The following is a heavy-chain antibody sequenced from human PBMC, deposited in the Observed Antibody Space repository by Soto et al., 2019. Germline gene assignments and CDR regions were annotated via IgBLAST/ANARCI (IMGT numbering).Heavy chain of an antibody. Sequence: QVQLVQSGAEVKKPGASVKVSCKASGYTFTSYGISWVRQAPGQGLEWMGWISAYNGNTNYAQKLQGRVTMTTDTSTSTAYMDVRSLRSDDTAVYYCARDPPLLRGGYYYYYGMDVWCQGTTVTVSS. V-gene: IGHV1-18*04. D-gene: IGHD1-26*01. CDR2: ISAYNGNT. CDR3: ARDPPLLRGGYYYYYGMDV. CDR1: GYTFTSYG. J-gene: IGHJ6*02.